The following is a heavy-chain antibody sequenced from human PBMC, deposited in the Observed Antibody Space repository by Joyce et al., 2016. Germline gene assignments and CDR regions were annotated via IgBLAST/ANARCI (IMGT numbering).Heavy chain of an antibody. Sequence: EVQLLESGGGLVQPGGSLRLSCTASGFTFNSYGMSWVRQAPGKGVEWVSAISGSGGSTYYTDSVKGRFSISRNNSKSTLYLHMNSLRAEDTAIYYCAKEYCSGGSCYSFWGQGTLVTVSS. CDR1: GFTFNSYG. V-gene: IGHV3-23*01. CDR2: ISGSGGST. D-gene: IGHD2-15*01. CDR3: AKEYCSGGSCYSF. J-gene: IGHJ4*02.